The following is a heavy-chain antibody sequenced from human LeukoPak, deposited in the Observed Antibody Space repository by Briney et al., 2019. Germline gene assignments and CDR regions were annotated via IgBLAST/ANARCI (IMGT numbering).Heavy chain of an antibody. V-gene: IGHV1-69*05. CDR3: ARTYYYGSGSYYNHNWFDP. CDR2: IIPIFGTA. J-gene: IGHJ5*02. D-gene: IGHD3-10*01. CDR1: GGTFSSYA. Sequence: ASVKVSCKASGGTFSSYAVSWVRQAPGQGLEWMGGIIPIFGTANYAQKFQGRVTITTDESTSTAYMELSSLRSEDTAVYYCARTYYYGSGSYYNHNWFDPWGQGTLVTVSS.